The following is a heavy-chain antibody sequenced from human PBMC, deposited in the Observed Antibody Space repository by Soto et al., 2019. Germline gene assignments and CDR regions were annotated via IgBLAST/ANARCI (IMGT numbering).Heavy chain of an antibody. CDR1: GFTFSDYL. D-gene: IGHD6-13*01. Sequence: GGSLRLSCVVSGFTFSDYLMDWVRQAPGKGLEWVGRARSKVSSHTTEYAASVKGRFTVSRDDSKNSLYLQMNSLKIEDTAVYYCARADLGSSSWYVFHYYYGMDVWGQGTTVTVSS. J-gene: IGHJ6*02. V-gene: IGHV3-72*01. CDR2: ARSKVSSHTT. CDR3: ARADLGSSSWYVFHYYYGMDV.